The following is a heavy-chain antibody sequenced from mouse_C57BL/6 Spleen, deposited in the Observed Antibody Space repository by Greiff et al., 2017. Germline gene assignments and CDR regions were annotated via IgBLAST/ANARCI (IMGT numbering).Heavy chain of an antibody. Sequence: QVQLQQPGAELVKPGASVKMSCKASGYTFTSYWITWVKQRPGQGLEWIGDIYPGSGSTNYHEKFKSKATLTVDTSSSTAYMQLSSLTSEDSAVYYCARTYYYGSSYGWYFGAWGTGTTVTVYS. V-gene: IGHV1-55*01. CDR3: ARTYYYGSSYGWYFGA. J-gene: IGHJ1*03. CDR2: IYPGSGST. D-gene: IGHD1-1*01. CDR1: GYTFTSYW.